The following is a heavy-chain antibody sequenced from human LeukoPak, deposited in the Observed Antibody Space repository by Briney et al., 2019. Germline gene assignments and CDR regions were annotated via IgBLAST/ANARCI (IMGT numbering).Heavy chain of an antibody. D-gene: IGHD3-10*01. J-gene: IGHJ4*02. CDR1: GGSISSSRYY. V-gene: IGHV4-39*07. Sequence: SETLSLTCTVSGGSISSSRYYWGWIRQPPGKGLEWIGSIYYSGSTYYNPSLKSRVTISVDTSKNQFSLKLSSVTAADTAVYYCARGRAFREYYFDYWGQGTLVTVSS. CDR3: ARGRAFREYYFDY. CDR2: IYYSGST.